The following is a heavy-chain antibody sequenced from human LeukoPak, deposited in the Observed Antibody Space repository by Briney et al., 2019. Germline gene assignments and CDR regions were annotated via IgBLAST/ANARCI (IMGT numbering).Heavy chain of an antibody. V-gene: IGHV3-23*01. CDR1: GFTFSIYA. D-gene: IGHD6-13*01. J-gene: IGHJ4*02. CDR2: INYSGGST. Sequence: GGSLILSCAASGFTFSIYAMSWVRQAPGKGLEWVSGINYSGGSTYYADSVKGRFTISRDNSKNTLYLQMNSLRVEDTAIYYCAKGGVWTRRYFDYWGQGTLVTVSS. CDR3: AKGGVWTRRYFDY.